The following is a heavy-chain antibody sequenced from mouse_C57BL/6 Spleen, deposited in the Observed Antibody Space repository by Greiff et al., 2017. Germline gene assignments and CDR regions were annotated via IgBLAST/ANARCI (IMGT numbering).Heavy chain of an antibody. CDR2: IHPNSGST. Sequence: QVQLQQPGAELVKPGASVKLSCKASGYTFTSYWMHWVKQRPGQGLAWIGMIHPNSGSTNYNEKFKSKATLTVDKSSSTAYMQLSSLKSEDSAVYYWARWLLKDDLDYWGQGTTLTVSS. V-gene: IGHV1-64*01. D-gene: IGHD2-3*01. J-gene: IGHJ2*01. CDR3: ARWLLKDDLDY. CDR1: GYTFTSYW.